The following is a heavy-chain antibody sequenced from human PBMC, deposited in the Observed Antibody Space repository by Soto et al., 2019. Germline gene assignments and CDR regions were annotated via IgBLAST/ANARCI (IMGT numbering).Heavy chain of an antibody. Sequence: EVQLVESGGGLVKPGRSLRLSCTASGFTFGDYAMSWFRQAPGKGLEWVGCIRSKAYGGTTEYAASVKGRFTIQRDDSKSIAYLQMNSLKTEDTAVYYWTREGYYYDSSGFPWGQGTLVTVSS. CDR2: IRSKAYGGTT. J-gene: IGHJ5*02. CDR3: TREGYYYDSSGFP. V-gene: IGHV3-49*05. D-gene: IGHD3-22*01. CDR1: GFTFGDYA.